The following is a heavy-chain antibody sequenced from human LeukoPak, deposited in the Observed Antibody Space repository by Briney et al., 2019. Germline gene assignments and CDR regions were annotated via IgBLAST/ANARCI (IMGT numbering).Heavy chain of an antibody. CDR1: GYTFTGYY. CDR3: ARSMVRGVIIGMD. J-gene: IGHJ4*02. Sequence: ALVKVSCKASGYTFTGYYMHWVRQAPGQGLEWMGWINPNSGGTNYAQKFQGRVTMTRDTSISTAYMELSRLRSDDTAVYYRARSMVRGVIIGMDWGQGTLVTVSS. D-gene: IGHD3-10*01. V-gene: IGHV1-2*02. CDR2: INPNSGGT.